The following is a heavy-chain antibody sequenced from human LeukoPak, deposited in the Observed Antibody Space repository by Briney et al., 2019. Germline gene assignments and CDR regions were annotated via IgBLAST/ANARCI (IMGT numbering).Heavy chain of an antibody. J-gene: IGHJ4*02. V-gene: IGHV1-8*03. D-gene: IGHD1-26*01. CDR3: ARGHRKIFGSRELLY. CDR2: MDPNSGNT. CDR1: GYTFTSYD. Sequence: ASVKVSCKASGYTFTSYDSNWVRQATGQGLEWMGWMDPNSGNTGYAQKFQGRVTITRNTSINTAYMELSSLRSEDTAVYYCARGHRKIFGSRELLYWGQGTLVTVSS.